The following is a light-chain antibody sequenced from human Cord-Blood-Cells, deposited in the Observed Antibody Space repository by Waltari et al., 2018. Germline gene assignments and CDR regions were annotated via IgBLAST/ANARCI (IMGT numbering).Light chain of an antibody. CDR1: SSDVGSYNL. CDR2: EGS. V-gene: IGLV2-23*01. Sequence: QSSLTQPASVSGSPGQSLTIPCTGTSSDVGSYNLVSWYQQHQGKAPKLMIYEGSKRPSGVSNRFSGSKYGNTASLTISGLQAEDEADYYCCSYAGSSTWVFGGGTKLTVL. J-gene: IGLJ3*02. CDR3: CSYAGSSTWV.